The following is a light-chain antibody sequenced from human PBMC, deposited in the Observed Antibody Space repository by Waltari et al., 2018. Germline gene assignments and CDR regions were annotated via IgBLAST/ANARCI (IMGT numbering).Light chain of an antibody. CDR1: TIGGKS. Sequence: YVLTQPPSVSVDPGKTARLTCGGDTIGGKSVHWYQQKPGQAPVLVMFYDSDRPSEIPERFSGSNSGNTATLTISWVEAGDEADYHCQVWDDVTDSGVFGGGTKLTVL. CDR3: QVWDDVTDSGV. CDR2: YDS. V-gene: IGLV3-21*04. J-gene: IGLJ3*02.